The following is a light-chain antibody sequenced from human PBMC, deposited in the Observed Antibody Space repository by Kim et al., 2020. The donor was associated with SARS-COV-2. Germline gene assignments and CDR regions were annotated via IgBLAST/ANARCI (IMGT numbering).Light chain of an antibody. V-gene: IGKV3-15*01. CDR1: QSVSSS. J-gene: IGKJ2*01. CDR2: GAS. CDR3: QQYNNWPYT. Sequence: EVVLTQSPATLSVSPGERATPSCRASQSVSSSLAWYQQKPGQAPRLLIFGASTRATGIPARFSGSGSGTEFTLTISSLQSEDFAVYYCQQYNNWPYTFGQGTKLEI.